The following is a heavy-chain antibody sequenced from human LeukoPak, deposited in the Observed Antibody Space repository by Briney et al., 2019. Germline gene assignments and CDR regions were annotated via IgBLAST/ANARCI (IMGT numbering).Heavy chain of an antibody. J-gene: IGHJ5*02. CDR2: ISGYNGNT. D-gene: IGHD3-16*01. CDR1: GYTFTSYG. V-gene: IGHV1-18*01. Sequence: ASVKVSCKASGYTFTSYGISWVRQAPGQGLEWMGWISGYNGNTNYAQKFQGRVTMTTDTSTSTAYMELRSLRSDDTAVYYCARTSHESVLYWSDPWGQGTLVNVSS. CDR3: ARTSHESVLYWSDP.